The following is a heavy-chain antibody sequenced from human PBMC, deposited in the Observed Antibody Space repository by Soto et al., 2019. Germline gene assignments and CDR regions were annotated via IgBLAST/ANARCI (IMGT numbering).Heavy chain of an antibody. CDR1: GFTFSSYA. J-gene: IGHJ4*02. CDR2: ISYDGSNK. D-gene: IGHD6-13*01. Sequence: PGESLKISCAASGFTFSSYAMHWVRQAPGKGLEWVAVISYDGSNKYYADSVKGRFTISRDNSKNTLYLQMNSLRAEDTAVYYCARYIAAAGTIDYWGQGTLVTVSS. CDR3: ARYIAAAGTIDY. V-gene: IGHV3-30-3*01.